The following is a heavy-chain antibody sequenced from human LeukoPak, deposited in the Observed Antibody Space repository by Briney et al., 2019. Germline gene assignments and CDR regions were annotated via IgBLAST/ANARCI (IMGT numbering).Heavy chain of an antibody. V-gene: IGHV4-34*01. Sequence: SETLSLTCAVYGGSLSGYYWSWIRQPPGQGLEWIGEINHSGSTNYNPSLNSRITISVDTSTNHFSLKLSSLAAAGPAVYYCARGRPTRPIDYWGQGSPVTVSS. J-gene: IGHJ4*02. CDR3: ARGRPTRPIDY. CDR1: GGSLSGYY. CDR2: INHSGST.